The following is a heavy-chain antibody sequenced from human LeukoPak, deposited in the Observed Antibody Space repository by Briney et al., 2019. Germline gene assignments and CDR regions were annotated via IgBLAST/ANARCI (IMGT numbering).Heavy chain of an antibody. CDR2: IYYSGNT. J-gene: IGHJ6*03. V-gene: IGHV4-39*01. CDR3: ARHKDYYYSYMDV. CDR1: GVSISSSNSY. Sequence: SETLSLTCTVSGVSISSSNSYWGWIRQPPGKGLEWIGSIYYSGNTYYNASLKSQVSISIDTSKNQFSLKLSSVTAADTAVYYCARHKDYYYSYMDVWGKGTTVTISS.